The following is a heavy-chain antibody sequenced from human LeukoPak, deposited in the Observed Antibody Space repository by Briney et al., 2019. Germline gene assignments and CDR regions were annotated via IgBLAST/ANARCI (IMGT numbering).Heavy chain of an antibody. CDR2: INHSGST. Sequence: PSETLSLTCAVYGGSFSGYYWSWIRQPPGKGLEWIGEINHSGSTNYNPSLKSRVTISVDTSKNQFSLKLSSVTAADTAVYYCAREAYCGGDCYSSSPWFDYWGQGTLVTVSS. CDR3: AREAYCGGDCYSSSPWFDY. V-gene: IGHV4-34*01. CDR1: GGSFSGYY. D-gene: IGHD2-21*01. J-gene: IGHJ4*02.